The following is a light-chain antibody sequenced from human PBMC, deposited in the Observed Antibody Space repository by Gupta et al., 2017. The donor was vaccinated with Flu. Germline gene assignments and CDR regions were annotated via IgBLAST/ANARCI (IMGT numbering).Light chain of an antibody. J-gene: IGLJ3*02. V-gene: IGLV3-1*01. CDR1: KLGDKF. Sequence: SYELTQSPSVCVSPGQTATVTCSGKKLGDKFVCWYQQRPGQSPVWVIYKDDKRPSGIPERFSGSNSGNKASLTISGTQAMDEADDYCLAWDNNAWVCDGGT. CDR2: KDD. CDR3: LAWDNNAWV.